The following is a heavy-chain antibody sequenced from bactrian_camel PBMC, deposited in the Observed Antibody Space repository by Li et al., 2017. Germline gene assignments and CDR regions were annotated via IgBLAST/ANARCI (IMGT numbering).Heavy chain of an antibody. Sequence: QLVESGGGSVEAGGSLTLSCAVSGSPYTAHCMGWFRQAPGNECELVSSISGDRTIYYSDSVKGRFTISQDSARNTVYLQMNNLQPEDTATYYCAEGRGSRGEHCYSLNYWGQGTQVTVS. J-gene: IGHJ4*01. CDR2: ISGDRTI. CDR3: AEGRGSRGEHCYSLNY. V-gene: IGHV3S67*01. CDR1: GSPYTAHC. D-gene: IGHD6*01.